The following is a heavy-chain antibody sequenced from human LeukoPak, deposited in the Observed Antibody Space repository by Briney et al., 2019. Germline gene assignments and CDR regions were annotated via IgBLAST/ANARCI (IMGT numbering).Heavy chain of an antibody. Sequence: ASVKVSCKASGYTFTSYAMNWVRQAPGQGLEWMGWINTNTGNPTYAQGFTGRFVFSLDTSVSTAYLQISSLKAEDTAVYYCARGLVVPAAPGGYFDYWGQGTLVTVSS. CDR2: INTNTGNP. CDR3: ARGLVVPAAPGGYFDY. V-gene: IGHV7-4-1*02. CDR1: GYTFTSYA. D-gene: IGHD2-2*01. J-gene: IGHJ4*02.